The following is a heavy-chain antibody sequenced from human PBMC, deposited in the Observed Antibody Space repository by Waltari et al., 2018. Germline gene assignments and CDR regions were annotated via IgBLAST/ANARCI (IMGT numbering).Heavy chain of an antibody. CDR3: ARDMYYYDSSGYFPLGNYFDY. D-gene: IGHD3-22*01. CDR1: GFTVSSNY. V-gene: IGHV3-53*01. Sequence: EVQLVESGGGLIQPGGSLRLSCAASGFTVSSNYMGWVRQAPGKGLGWVSVIYSGGSTDYADFGNGRFTSSRDNSKTTLYLQRISLRAEYTAVYYCARDMYYYDSSGYFPLGNYFDYWGQGTLVTVSS. J-gene: IGHJ4*02. CDR2: IYSGGST.